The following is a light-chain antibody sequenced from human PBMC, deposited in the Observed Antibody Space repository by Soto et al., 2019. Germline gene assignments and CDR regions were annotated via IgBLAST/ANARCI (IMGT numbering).Light chain of an antibody. CDR2: DAS. CDR3: QQYNSYSWT. Sequence: DIQMTQSPSTLSASVGDRVTITCRASQSISSWLAWYQQKPGKAPKLLIYDASSLESGVSSRFSGSGSGTEFTLTISSLQPDDFATYHCQQYNSYSWTFGQGT. CDR1: QSISSW. J-gene: IGKJ1*01. V-gene: IGKV1-5*01.